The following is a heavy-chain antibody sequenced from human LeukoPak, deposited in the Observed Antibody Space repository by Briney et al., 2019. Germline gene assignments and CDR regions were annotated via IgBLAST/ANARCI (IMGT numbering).Heavy chain of an antibody. V-gene: IGHV4-4*07. CDR3: ARAGYYDSSGYYSFDY. Sequence: SETLSLTCTASGCSISSYYWSWIRQPAGKGLEWIGRIYTSGSTNYNPSLKSPVTMSVDTSKNQFSLKLSSVTAADTAVYYCARAGYYDSSGYYSFDYWGQGTLVTVSS. CDR2: IYTSGST. D-gene: IGHD3-22*01. CDR1: GCSISSYY. J-gene: IGHJ4*02.